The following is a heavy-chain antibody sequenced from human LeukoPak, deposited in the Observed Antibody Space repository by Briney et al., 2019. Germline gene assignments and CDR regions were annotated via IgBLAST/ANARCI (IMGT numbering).Heavy chain of an antibody. D-gene: IGHD6-13*01. CDR1: GGSISSSSYY. CDR2: IYYSGST. V-gene: IGHV4-39*07. J-gene: IGHJ4*02. CDR3: AASDSSSWYLFDY. Sequence: SETLSLTCTVSGGSISSSSYYWGWIRQPPGKGLEWIGSIYYSGSTYYNPSLKSRVTISVDTSKNQFSLKLSSVTAADTAVYYCAASDSSSWYLFDYWGQGTLVTVSS.